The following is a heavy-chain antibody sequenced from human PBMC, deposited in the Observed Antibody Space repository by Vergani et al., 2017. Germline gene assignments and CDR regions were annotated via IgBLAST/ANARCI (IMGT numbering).Heavy chain of an antibody. CDR2: IKQDGSEK. CDR3: ARDQYPDYDFWSGYYRTINWFDP. CDR1: GFTFSSYW. J-gene: IGHJ5*02. V-gene: IGHV3-7*01. Sequence: VQLVESGGGLVQPGGSLRLSCAASGFTFSSYWMSWVRQAPGKGLEWVANIKQDGSEKYYVDSVKGRFTISRDNAKNSLYLQMNSLRAEDTAVYYCARDQYPDYDFWSGYYRTINWFDPWGQGTLVTVSS. D-gene: IGHD3-3*01.